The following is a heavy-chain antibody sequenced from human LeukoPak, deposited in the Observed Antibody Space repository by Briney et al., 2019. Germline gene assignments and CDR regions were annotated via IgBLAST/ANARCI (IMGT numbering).Heavy chain of an antibody. J-gene: IGHJ4*02. CDR3: AKTLSSMVRGVRCYFDY. CDR2: ISGSGGST. D-gene: IGHD3-10*01. Sequence: GGSLRLSCAASGFTFSSYAMSWVRQAPGKGLEWVSAISGSGGSTYYADSVKGRFTISRDNSKNTLYPQMNSLRAEDTAVYYCAKTLSSMVRGVRCYFDYWGQGTLVTVSS. CDR1: GFTFSSYA. V-gene: IGHV3-23*01.